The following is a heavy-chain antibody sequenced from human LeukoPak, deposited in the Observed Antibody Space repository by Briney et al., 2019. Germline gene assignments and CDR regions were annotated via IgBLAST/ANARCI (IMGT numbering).Heavy chain of an antibody. D-gene: IGHD3-10*01. V-gene: IGHV3-23*01. CDR1: GFSFSSHA. CDR3: AKEKDYYISRSCDY. CDR2: IDTIGATT. J-gene: IGHJ4*02. Sequence: GGSLRLSCTASGFSFSSHAMSWVRQAPGMGLKGVSTIDTIGATTSYTDSVEGRFTISRDNSRNTLPLQMNTLRAEDTAVYYCAKEKDYYISRSCDYWGQGTHVTVSS.